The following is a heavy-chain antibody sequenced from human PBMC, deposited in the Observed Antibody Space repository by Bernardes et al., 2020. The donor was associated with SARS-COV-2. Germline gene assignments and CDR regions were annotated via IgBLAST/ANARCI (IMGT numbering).Heavy chain of an antibody. D-gene: IGHD2-2*01. J-gene: IGHJ6*02. CDR1: GYSFTSYW. V-gene: IGHV5-51*01. CDR2: IYPGDSDT. Sequence: GESLKISCKGSGYSFTSYWIGWVRQMPGKGLEWMGIIYPGDSDTRYSPSFQGQVTISADKSISTAYLQWSSLKASDTAMYYCARRTVVVPAATKGVDYYYGMDVWGQGTTVTVSS. CDR3: ARRTVVVPAATKGVDYYYGMDV.